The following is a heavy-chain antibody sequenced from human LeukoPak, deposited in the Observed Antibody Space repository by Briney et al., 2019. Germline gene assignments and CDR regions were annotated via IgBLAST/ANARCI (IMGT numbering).Heavy chain of an antibody. D-gene: IGHD2-2*02. CDR3: ARTSIPAAIPRGYYYYYMDV. CDR1: GGTFSSYA. Sequence: SVKVSCKASGGTFSSYAISWVRQAPGQGLEWMGGIIPIFGTANYAQKFQGRVTITADESTSTAYMELSSLRSEDTAVYYCARTSIPAAIPRGYYYYYMDVWGKGTTVTVSS. J-gene: IGHJ6*03. V-gene: IGHV1-69*13. CDR2: IIPIFGTA.